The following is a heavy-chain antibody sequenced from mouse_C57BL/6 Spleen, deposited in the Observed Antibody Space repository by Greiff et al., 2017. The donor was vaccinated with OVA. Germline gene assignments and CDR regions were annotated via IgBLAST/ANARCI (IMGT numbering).Heavy chain of an antibody. J-gene: IGHJ2*01. D-gene: IGHD3-2*02. V-gene: IGHV5-9-1*02. CDR1: GFTFSSYA. CDR3: TRDGGGSGFPYVDY. CDR2: ISSGGDYI. Sequence: EVKLVESGEGLVKPGGSLKLSCAASGFTFSSYAMSWVRQTPEKRLEWVAYISSGGDYIYYADTVTGRFTISRDNARNTLYLQMSSLKSEDTAMYYCTRDGGGSGFPYVDYWGQGTTRTVSS.